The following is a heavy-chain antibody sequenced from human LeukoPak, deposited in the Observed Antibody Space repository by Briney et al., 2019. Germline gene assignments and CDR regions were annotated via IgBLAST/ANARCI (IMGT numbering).Heavy chain of an antibody. V-gene: IGHV3-11*04. CDR2: ISSSGSTI. D-gene: IGHD3-10*01. Sequence: GGSLRLSCAASGFTFSDYYMSWIRQAPGKGLEWVSYISSSGSTIYYADSVKGRFTISRDDAKNSLYLQMNSLRAEDTAVYYCARDLSAANARVRGVTDDYWGQGTLVTVSS. J-gene: IGHJ4*02. CDR1: GFTFSDYY. CDR3: ARDLSAANARVRGVTDDY.